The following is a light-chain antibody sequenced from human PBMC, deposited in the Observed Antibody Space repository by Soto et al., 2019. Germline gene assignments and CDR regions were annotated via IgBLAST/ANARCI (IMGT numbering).Light chain of an antibody. CDR3: QQYGSRTWT. CDR2: DAS. V-gene: IGKV3-20*01. CDR1: QRVGGNY. J-gene: IGKJ1*01. Sequence: ELVLTQSPVTLSLSPGERATLSCRASQRVGGNYLAWYQQKRGQSPRLLIYDASSRATDIPDRFSVSGSGTDFTLTITKVEPEDFAVYYCQQYGSRTWTFGQGTKLEMK.